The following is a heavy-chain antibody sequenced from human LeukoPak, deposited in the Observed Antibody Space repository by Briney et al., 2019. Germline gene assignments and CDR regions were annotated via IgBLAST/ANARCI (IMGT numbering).Heavy chain of an antibody. J-gene: IGHJ4*02. D-gene: IGHD1-1*01. V-gene: IGHV4-59*01. Sequence: PSETLSLTCTVSGGSISSYYWSWIRQPPGKGLEWIGYIYYSGSTNYNPSLKSRVTISVDTSKNQFSLKLSSLTAADTAVYYCARVTTRSGVIDYWGQGTLVTVSS. CDR1: GGSISSYY. CDR2: IYYSGST. CDR3: ARVTTRSGVIDY.